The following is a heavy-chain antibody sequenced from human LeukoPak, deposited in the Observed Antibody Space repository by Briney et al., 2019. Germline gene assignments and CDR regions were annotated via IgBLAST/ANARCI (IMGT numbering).Heavy chain of an antibody. J-gene: IGHJ4*02. CDR2: ISYDGSNK. Sequence: PGGSLRLSCAASGFIFNTYVMHWVRQAPGKGLEWVAVISYDGSNKYYADSVKGRFTISRDNSKNTLYLQMNGLKTEDTAVYYCTTGGGTSDFWGQGTLVTVSS. V-gene: IGHV3-30*12. CDR3: TTGGGTSDF. D-gene: IGHD1-1*01. CDR1: GFIFNTYV.